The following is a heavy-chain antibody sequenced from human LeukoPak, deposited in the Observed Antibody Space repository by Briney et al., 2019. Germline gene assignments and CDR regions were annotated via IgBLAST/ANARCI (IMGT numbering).Heavy chain of an antibody. J-gene: IGHJ4*02. Sequence: GGSLRLSCAASGFTFSNYWMSWVRQAPGKGLEWVAVISYDGSNKYYADSVKGRFTISRDNSKNTLYLQMNSLRAEDTAVYYCAKVGATALPHYWGQGTLVTVSS. CDR2: ISYDGSNK. CDR1: GFTFSNYW. V-gene: IGHV3-30*18. CDR3: AKVGATALPHY. D-gene: IGHD1-26*01.